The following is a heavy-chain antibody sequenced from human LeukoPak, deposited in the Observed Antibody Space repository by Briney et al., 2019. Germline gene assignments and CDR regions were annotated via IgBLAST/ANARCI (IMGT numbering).Heavy chain of an antibody. CDR1: GFTFDDYA. Sequence: GRSLRLSCAASGFTFDDYAMHWVRQAPGKGLEWVSGISWNSGSIGYADSVKGRFTISRDNAKNSLYLQMNSLRAEDTALYYCAKEYSYGFDYWGQGTLVTVSS. CDR2: ISWNSGSI. J-gene: IGHJ4*02. V-gene: IGHV3-9*01. D-gene: IGHD5-18*01. CDR3: AKEYSYGFDY.